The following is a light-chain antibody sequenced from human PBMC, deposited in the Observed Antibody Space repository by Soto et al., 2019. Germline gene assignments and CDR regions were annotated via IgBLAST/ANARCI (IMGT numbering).Light chain of an antibody. J-gene: IGKJ2*02. V-gene: IGKV1-33*01. CDR3: QQFDSVPCT. CDR1: QDINNY. Sequence: IQMTQSPSSLSTSVGDRVTITCQASQDINNYLIWYQHKAGRAPKLLIYDASTLETGVSSRFSGSGSGTHFTLTISSLQPEDIATYYCQQFDSVPCTFGQGTKLEMK. CDR2: DAS.